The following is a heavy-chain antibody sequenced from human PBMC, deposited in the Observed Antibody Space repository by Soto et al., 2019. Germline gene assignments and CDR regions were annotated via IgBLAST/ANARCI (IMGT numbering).Heavy chain of an antibody. J-gene: IGHJ3*01. CDR1: VFTCTNYC. D-gene: IGHD4-17*01. V-gene: IGHV3-74*01. Sequence: GGSLILFSGVPVFTCTNYCMQWLRQPSGLGLVWVSRINSDGRSTSHADTVTGRFTISRDNAKNTPYLQMSSLTAEDTAVYYCARPQFLPDGVFVVWGRGTVVT. CDR2: INSDGRST. CDR3: ARPQFLPDGVFVV.